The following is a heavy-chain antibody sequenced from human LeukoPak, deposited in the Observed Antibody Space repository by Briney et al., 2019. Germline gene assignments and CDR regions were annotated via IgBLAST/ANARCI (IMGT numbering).Heavy chain of an antibody. CDR1: GGSISSFY. J-gene: IGHJ4*02. V-gene: IGHV4-4*07. CDR3: ARAPLYHYDSSGYLFDY. D-gene: IGHD3-22*01. Sequence: SETLSLTCSVSGGSISSFYWSWVRQPAGKGLEWIGRISTRGNADYNPSLKSRVTLSVDTSKNQFSLKLSSVTAADTAMYYCARAPLYHYDSSGYLFDYWGQGTLVTVSS. CDR2: ISTRGNA.